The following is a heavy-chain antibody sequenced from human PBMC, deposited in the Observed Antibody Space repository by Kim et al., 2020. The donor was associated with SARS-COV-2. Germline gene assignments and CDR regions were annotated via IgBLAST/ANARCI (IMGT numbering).Heavy chain of an antibody. V-gene: IGHV1-2*02. Sequence: KFAQNFQGRVTMTRDTSISTAYMELSRLRSDDTAVYYCARDKRAMWEFDYWGQGTLVTVSS. D-gene: IGHD1-26*01. J-gene: IGHJ4*02. CDR3: ARDKRAMWEFDY.